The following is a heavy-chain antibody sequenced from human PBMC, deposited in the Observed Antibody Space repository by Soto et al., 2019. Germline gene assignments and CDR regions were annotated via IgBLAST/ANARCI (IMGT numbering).Heavy chain of an antibody. CDR3: ARLGLTTVTLFDY. V-gene: IGHV4-59*08. Sequence: KASETLSLTCTVSGGSISSYYWSWIRQPPGKGLEWIGYIYYSGSTNYNPSLKSRVTISVDTSKNQFSLKLSSVTAADTAVYYCARLGLTTVTLFDYWGQGTLVTVSS. CDR2: IYYSGST. J-gene: IGHJ4*02. CDR1: GGSISSYY. D-gene: IGHD4-4*01.